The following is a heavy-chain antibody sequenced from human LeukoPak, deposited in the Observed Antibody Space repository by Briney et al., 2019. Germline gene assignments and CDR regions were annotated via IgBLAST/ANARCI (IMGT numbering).Heavy chain of an antibody. D-gene: IGHD3-22*01. J-gene: IGHJ4*02. CDR3: ARGQYYDSSGYGVDY. V-gene: IGHV1-8*02. CDR2: MNPNSGNT. CDR1: GYTFTSYY. Sequence: ASVKVSCKASGYTFTSYYMHWVRQAPGQGLEWMGWMNPNSGNTGYAQKFQGRVTMTRNTSISTAYMELSSLRSEDTAVYYCARGQYYDSSGYGVDYWGQGTLVTVSS.